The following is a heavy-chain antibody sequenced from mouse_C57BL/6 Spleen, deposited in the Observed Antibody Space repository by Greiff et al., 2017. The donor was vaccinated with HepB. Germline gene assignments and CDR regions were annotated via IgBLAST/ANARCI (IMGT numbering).Heavy chain of an antibody. CDR1: GYTFTSYW. V-gene: IGHV1-53*01. Sequence: QVHVKQPGTELVKPGASVKLSCKASGYTFTSYWMHWVKQRPGQGLEWIGNINPSNGGTNYNEKFKSKATLTVDKSSSTAYMQLSSLTSEDSAVYYCAREDYYGWMDYWGQGTSVTVSS. CDR3: AREDYYGWMDY. CDR2: INPSNGGT. D-gene: IGHD1-1*01. J-gene: IGHJ4*01.